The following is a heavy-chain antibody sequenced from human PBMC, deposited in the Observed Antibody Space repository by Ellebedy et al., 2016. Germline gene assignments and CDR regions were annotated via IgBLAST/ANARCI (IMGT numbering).Heavy chain of an antibody. CDR2: MNPNSGNI. D-gene: IGHD3-10*01. CDR3: ARAHYGSGSYSHFDY. Sequence: ASVKVSCKASGYTFTSYDINWVRQATGQGPEWMGWMNPNSGNIGYAQKFQDRVTMTRDTSTSTVYMELSSLKSEDTAVYYCARAHYGSGSYSHFDYWGQGTLVTVSS. V-gene: IGHV1-8*01. CDR1: GYTFTSYD. J-gene: IGHJ4*02.